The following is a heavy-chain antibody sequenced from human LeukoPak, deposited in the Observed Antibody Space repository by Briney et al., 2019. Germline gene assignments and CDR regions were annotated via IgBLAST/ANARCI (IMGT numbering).Heavy chain of an antibody. J-gene: IGHJ4*02. CDR1: GFSFTDAW. CDR3: TTESLIPGTSRVDFDY. Sequence: GGSLRLSCAAAGFSFTDAWMSWVRQAPGKGLEWVGRIKIKSDGGTAEYAAPAKGRFIISRDDSQNMLYLHMHSLKAEDTAIYYCTTESLIPGTSRVDFDYWGQGTLVSVSS. V-gene: IGHV3-15*01. D-gene: IGHD3-10*01. CDR2: IKIKSDGGTA.